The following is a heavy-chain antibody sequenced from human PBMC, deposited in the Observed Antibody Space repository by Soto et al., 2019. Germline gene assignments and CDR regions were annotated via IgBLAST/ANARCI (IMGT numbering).Heavy chain of an antibody. CDR3: ARDEIRFSWAYGMDV. CDR1: GFTFSSYA. D-gene: IGHD3-3*01. J-gene: IGHJ6*02. V-gene: IGHV3-30-3*01. CDR2: ISYDGSNK. Sequence: QVQLVESGGGVVQPGRSLRLSCAASGFTFSSYAMHWVRQAPGKGLEWVAVISYDGSNKYYADSVKGRFTISRDNFKNSLYLQMNSLRAEDRAVYYCARDEIRFSWAYGMDVWGQGTTVTVSS.